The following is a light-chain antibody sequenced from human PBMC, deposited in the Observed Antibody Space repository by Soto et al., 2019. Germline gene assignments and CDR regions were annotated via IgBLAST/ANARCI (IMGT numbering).Light chain of an antibody. CDR2: DNE. Sequence: SYELTQPPSVSVAPGQTARIPCEGDDIGSNSVHWYKLKPGQAPVLVVYDNESRPSGIPERFSGSNSGNTAALTISRVDSGDEADYFRQVWDTGRLRYVFGTGTKLTVL. V-gene: IGLV3-21*02. J-gene: IGLJ1*01. CDR1: DIGSNS. CDR3: QVWDTGRLRYV.